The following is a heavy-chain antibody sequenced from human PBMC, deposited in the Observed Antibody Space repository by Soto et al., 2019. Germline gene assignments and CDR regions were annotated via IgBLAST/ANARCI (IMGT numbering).Heavy chain of an antibody. CDR3: AKGAVSATPPSYYYYGMDV. J-gene: IGHJ6*02. Sequence: QVQLLQSGAEVKKPGSSVRVSCEASGGTFRTYAISWVRQAPGQGLEWMGEIIPIFGKVNYAQKFQGRVTITADESKTTVDNDLRSLNSEDTAVYYCAKGAVSATPPSYYYYGMDVWGQGTTVTVS. CDR1: GGTFRTYA. V-gene: IGHV1-69*12. CDR2: IIPIFGKV.